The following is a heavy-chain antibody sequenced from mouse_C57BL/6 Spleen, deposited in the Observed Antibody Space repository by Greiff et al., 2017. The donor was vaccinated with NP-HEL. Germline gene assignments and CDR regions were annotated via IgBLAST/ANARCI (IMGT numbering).Heavy chain of an antibody. CDR2: ISSGGDYI. Sequence: EVQLVESGEGLVKPGGSLKLSCAASGFTFRSYAMSWVRQTPEKRLEWVAYISSGGDYIYYTDTVKGRFTISRDNARNTLYLQMSRLKAEDTAMYYGTRDDDSFAYWGQGTLVTVSA. D-gene: IGHD2-4*01. J-gene: IGHJ3*01. CDR3: TRDDDSFAY. V-gene: IGHV5-9-1*02. CDR1: GFTFRSYA.